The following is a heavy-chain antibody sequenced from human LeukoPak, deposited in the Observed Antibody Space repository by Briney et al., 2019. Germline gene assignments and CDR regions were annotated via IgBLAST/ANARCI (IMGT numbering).Heavy chain of an antibody. CDR2: VSGSGVTT. V-gene: IGHV3-23*01. CDR1: GFTFSNYA. D-gene: IGHD2-21*01. Sequence: GGSLRLSCAASGFTFSNYAISWVRQAPGKGLEWVSTVSGSGVTTYYTDSVKGRFTLSRDNVNNMLYLHMNSLRAEDTAVYYCASFGISWRSSYWGQGTLVTVSS. CDR3: ASFGISWRSSY. J-gene: IGHJ4*02.